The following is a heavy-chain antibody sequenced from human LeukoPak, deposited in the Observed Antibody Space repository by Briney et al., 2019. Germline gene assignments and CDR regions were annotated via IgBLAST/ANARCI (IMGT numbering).Heavy chain of an antibody. D-gene: IGHD4-17*01. V-gene: IGHV3-23*01. Sequence: GGSLRLSCAASGFTFANYAITWIRQAPGKGLEWVSSTSGSGHNTYYADSVQGRFTISRDNSKNTLFLQMNSLRADDTAVYHCAKDPDGDYVGAFDMWGQGTMVTVSS. CDR3: AKDPDGDYVGAFDM. CDR2: TSGSGHNT. J-gene: IGHJ3*02. CDR1: GFTFANYA.